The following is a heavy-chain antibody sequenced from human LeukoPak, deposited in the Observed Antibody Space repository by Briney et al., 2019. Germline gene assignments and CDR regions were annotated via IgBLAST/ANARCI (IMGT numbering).Heavy chain of an antibody. D-gene: IGHD3-10*01. Sequence: PSETLSLTCTVSGDSIITSRYYWAWIRQPPGKGLEWIGRISYSGSTNYDPSLKSRVTISVATSKNQFSLQLSSVTAADTAFYYCVRERSFFGENYWGQGTLVTVSS. CDR2: ISYSGST. CDR1: GDSIITSRYY. J-gene: IGHJ4*02. CDR3: VRERSFFGENY. V-gene: IGHV4-39*02.